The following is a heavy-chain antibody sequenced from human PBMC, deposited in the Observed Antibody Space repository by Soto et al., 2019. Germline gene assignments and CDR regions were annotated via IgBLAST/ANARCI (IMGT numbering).Heavy chain of an antibody. V-gene: IGHV4-34*01. J-gene: IGHJ5*02. CDR3: ARGPIAAAHSLWSLLRFDP. D-gene: IGHD6-13*01. CDR2: INHSGST. CDR1: GGSFSGYY. Sequence: SETLSLTCAVYGGSFSGYYWSWIRQPPGKGLEWIGEINHSGSTNYNPSLKSRVTISVDTSKNQFSLKLSSVTAADTAVYYCARGPIAAAHSLWSLLRFDPWGQGNLVTVSS.